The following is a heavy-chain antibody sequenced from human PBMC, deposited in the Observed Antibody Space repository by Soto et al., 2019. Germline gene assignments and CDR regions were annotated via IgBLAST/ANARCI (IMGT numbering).Heavy chain of an antibody. V-gene: IGHV1-2*02. D-gene: IGHD6-25*01. CDR2: INPNSGT. Sequence: QVQLVQSGAEVKKPGASVKVPCKASGYIFTGYYIHWVRQAPGQGLEWMGWINPNSGTNYAQNFQGRVIMTRDTSISTAYMELSGLRFDDTAVYYCATRHTSGRDAFHIWGQGTMVTVSS. CDR1: GYIFTGYY. CDR3: ATRHTSGRDAFHI. J-gene: IGHJ3*02.